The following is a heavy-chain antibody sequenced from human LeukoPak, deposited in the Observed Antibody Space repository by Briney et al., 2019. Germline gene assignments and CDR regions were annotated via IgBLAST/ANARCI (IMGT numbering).Heavy chain of an antibody. CDR1: GSSFTRYY. D-gene: IGHD2-15*01. V-gene: IGHV5-51*01. CDR2: IYPGDSDT. CDR3: TRYRYCSGGNCYGPDY. J-gene: IGHJ4*02. Sequence: GESLKISFQGSGSSFTRYYIGWVRQMPGKGLEWMGIIYPGDSDTRYSPSFQGQVTISADKSISTAYLQWSSLKASDTAMYYCTRYRYCSGGNCYGPDYWGQGTLVTVSS.